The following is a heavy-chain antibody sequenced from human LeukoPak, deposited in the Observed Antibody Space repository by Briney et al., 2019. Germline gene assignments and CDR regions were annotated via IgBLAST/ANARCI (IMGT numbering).Heavy chain of an antibody. CDR2: ISYDGSNK. J-gene: IGHJ4*02. CDR1: GFTFSSYG. V-gene: IGHV3-30*18. D-gene: IGHD6-13*01. Sequence: GVLRLSCAASGFTFSSYGMHWVRQAPGKGLEWVAVISYDGSNKYYADSVKGRLTISRDNSKNTLYLQMNSLRAEDTAVYYCAKDPYSSSWYYFDYWGQGTLVTVSS. CDR3: AKDPYSSSWYYFDY.